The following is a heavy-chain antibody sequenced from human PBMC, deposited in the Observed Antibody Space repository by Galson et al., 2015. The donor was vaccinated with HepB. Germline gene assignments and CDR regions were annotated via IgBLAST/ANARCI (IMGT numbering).Heavy chain of an antibody. CDR1: GGTFSSYA. Sequence: SVKVSCKASGGTFSSYAISWVRQAPGQGLEWMGRIIPILGIANYAQKFQGRVTITADKSTSTAYMELSSLRSEDTAVYYCARGRRRGYSYGTAEYFQHWGQGTLVTVSS. J-gene: IGHJ1*01. V-gene: IGHV1-69*04. CDR2: IIPILGIA. D-gene: IGHD5-18*01. CDR3: ARGRRRGYSYGTAEYFQH.